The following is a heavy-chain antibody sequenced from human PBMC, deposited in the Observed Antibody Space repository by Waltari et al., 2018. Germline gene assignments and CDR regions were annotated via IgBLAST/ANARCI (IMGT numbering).Heavy chain of an antibody. CDR3: ARTLYCSGGSCYSGDDAFDI. CDR1: GGTFSSYA. J-gene: IGHJ3*02. V-gene: IGHV1-69*01. CDR2: ISPILGTA. Sequence: QVQLVQSGAEVKKPGSSVKVSCKASGGTFSSYAISWVRQAPGQGLEWMGGISPILGTANYARKVQGRVTITADESTSTAYMELSSLRSEDTAGYYWARTLYCSGGSCYSGDDAFDIWGQGTMVTVSS. D-gene: IGHD2-15*01.